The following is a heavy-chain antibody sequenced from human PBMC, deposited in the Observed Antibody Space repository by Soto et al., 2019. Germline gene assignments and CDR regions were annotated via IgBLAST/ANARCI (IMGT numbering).Heavy chain of an antibody. J-gene: IGHJ4*02. CDR2: IRSKANTYAT. CDR1: GFTFSGSA. V-gene: IGHV3-73*01. CDR3: SRHPTWDLVFDS. Sequence: EVQLVESGGGLVQPGGSLKLSCAASGFTFSGSAMQWVRQASGKGLEWVGRIRSKANTYATAYAASVKGRFTISRDDSKNTAYLQMNSLKSEDTDVYYCSRHPTWDLVFDSWGQGTLVTVSS. D-gene: IGHD1-26*01.